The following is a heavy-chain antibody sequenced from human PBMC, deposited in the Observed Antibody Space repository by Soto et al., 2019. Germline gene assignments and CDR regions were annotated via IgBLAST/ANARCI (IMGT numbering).Heavy chain of an antibody. Sequence: GASVKVSCKASGYTFTSYAMHWVRQAPGQRLEWMGWINAGNGNTKYSQKFQGRVTITRDTSASTAYMELSSLRSEDTAVYYCARDDTAMAKPGDYWGKGPLVTVPS. D-gene: IGHD5-18*01. V-gene: IGHV1-3*01. CDR3: ARDDTAMAKPGDY. CDR1: GYTFTSYA. CDR2: INAGNGNT. J-gene: IGHJ4*02.